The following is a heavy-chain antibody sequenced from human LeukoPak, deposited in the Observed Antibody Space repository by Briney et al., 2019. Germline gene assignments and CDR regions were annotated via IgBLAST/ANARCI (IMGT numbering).Heavy chain of an antibody. D-gene: IGHD6-19*01. Sequence: GGSLRLSCAASGFTFSSYGMHWVRQAPGKGLEWVAVISYDGSNKYCADSVKGRFTISRDNSKNTLYLQMNSLRAEDTAVYYCAKNLAGYSSGWYSDYWGQGTLVTVSS. J-gene: IGHJ4*02. CDR3: AKNLAGYSSGWYSDY. CDR2: ISYDGSNK. CDR1: GFTFSSYG. V-gene: IGHV3-30*18.